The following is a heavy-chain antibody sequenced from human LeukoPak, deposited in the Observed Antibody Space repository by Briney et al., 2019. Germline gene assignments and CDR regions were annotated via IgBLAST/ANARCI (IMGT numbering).Heavy chain of an antibody. Sequence: SETLSLTCTVSSGSVISYYWSWIRQPPGKGLEWIGYIYYSGSTNYNPSLKGRVTISVDTSKNQFSLKLTSVTAADTAVYYCARERGTIVGTASSLSHAFDVWGQGTMVTVSS. V-gene: IGHV4-59*02. D-gene: IGHD1-26*01. CDR3: ARERGTIVGTASSLSHAFDV. J-gene: IGHJ3*01. CDR1: SGSVISYY. CDR2: IYYSGST.